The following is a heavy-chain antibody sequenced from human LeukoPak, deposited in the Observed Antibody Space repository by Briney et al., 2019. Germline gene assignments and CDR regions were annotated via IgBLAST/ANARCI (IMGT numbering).Heavy chain of an antibody. V-gene: IGHV3-53*01. CDR2: IYGGRNNT. CDR1: GFTVSNNY. Sequence: GGSLRLSCTVSGFTVSNNYMSWVRQAPGKGLEWVSVIYGGRNNTVYADSVKGRFTISRDNSRNTIYLQIDSLRAEDTATYYCAREFRQTYSSGWSLDYWGQGTLVTISS. J-gene: IGHJ4*02. D-gene: IGHD6-19*01. CDR3: AREFRQTYSSGWSLDY.